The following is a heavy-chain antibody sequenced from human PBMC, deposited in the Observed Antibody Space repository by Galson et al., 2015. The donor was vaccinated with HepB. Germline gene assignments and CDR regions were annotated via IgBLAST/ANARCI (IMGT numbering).Heavy chain of an antibody. J-gene: IGHJ2*01. CDR2: ISGSGFFT. V-gene: IGHV3-23*01. CDR1: GFNFRRYA. CDR3: ARPKDVGSGWSRVEWYFDL. Sequence: SLRLSCAASGFNFRRYAMSWVRQAPERGLEWVSGISGSGFFTNYAASVTGRFTISRDNSKNKMYLQMNSLGAEDTAVYYCARPKDVGSGWSRVEWYFDLWGRGTLVTVSS. D-gene: IGHD6-19*01.